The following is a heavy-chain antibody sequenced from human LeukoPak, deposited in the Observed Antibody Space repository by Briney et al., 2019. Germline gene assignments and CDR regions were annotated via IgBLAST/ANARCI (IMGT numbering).Heavy chain of an antibody. J-gene: IGHJ3*02. CDR3: AREVRFLEWPDAFDI. V-gene: IGHV4-61*02. CDR2: IYTSGST. Sequence: SETLSLTCTVSGGSISSSSYYWSWIRQPAGNGLEWIGRIYTSGSTNYNPSLKSRVTMSVDTSKNQFSLKLSSVTAADTAVYYCAREVRFLEWPDAFDIWGQGTMVTVSS. D-gene: IGHD3-3*01. CDR1: GGSISSSSYY.